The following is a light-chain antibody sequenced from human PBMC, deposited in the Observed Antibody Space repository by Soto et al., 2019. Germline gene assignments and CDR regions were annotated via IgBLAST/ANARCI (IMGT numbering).Light chain of an antibody. CDR3: QQRAHWPSIT. Sequence: EIVLTQSPATLSLSPGERVTLSCRASQSVSSHLAWYQQKAGQAPRLLIYAASNRATGVPARFSGSGSGTDFSLTTSSLEPEDFAVYYCQQRAHWPSITFGQGTRLEI. CDR2: AAS. J-gene: IGKJ5*01. CDR1: QSVSSH. V-gene: IGKV3-11*01.